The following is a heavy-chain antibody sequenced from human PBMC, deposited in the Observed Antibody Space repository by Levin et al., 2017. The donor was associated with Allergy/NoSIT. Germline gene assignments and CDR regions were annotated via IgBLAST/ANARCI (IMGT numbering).Heavy chain of an antibody. CDR3: ARHRDAYNSFDY. CDR2: IKYSGST. V-gene: IGHV4-59*08. D-gene: IGHD5-24*01. CDR1: GGSISSSY. J-gene: IGHJ4*02. Sequence: SETLSLTCTVSGGSISSSYWSWIRQSPGKGLEWIGYIKYSGSTNYSPSLKSRVTISLDTSQNQFSLRLSSVTAAATAVYYCARHRDAYNSFDYWGQGTLVTVSS.